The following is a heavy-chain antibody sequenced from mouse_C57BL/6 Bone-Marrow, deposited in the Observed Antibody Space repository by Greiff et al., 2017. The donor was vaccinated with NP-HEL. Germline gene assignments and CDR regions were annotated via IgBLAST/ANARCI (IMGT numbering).Heavy chain of an antibody. CDR1: GYTFTSYW. Sequence: VQLQQPGAELVKPGASVKLSCKASGYTFTSYWMHWVKQRPGQGLEWIGMIHPNSGSTNYNEKFKGKATLTVDKSSSTAYMQLSSLTSEDSAVYYCARVWLRRGDVWGTGTTVTVSS. V-gene: IGHV1-64*01. J-gene: IGHJ1*03. CDR3: ARVWLRRGDV. CDR2: IHPNSGST. D-gene: IGHD2-2*01.